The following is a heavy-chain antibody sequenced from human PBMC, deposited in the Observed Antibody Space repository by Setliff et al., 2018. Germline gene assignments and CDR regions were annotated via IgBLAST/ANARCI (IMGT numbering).Heavy chain of an antibody. CDR3: ARDLCHGCDSDY. CDR2: IGHTGSI. V-gene: IGHV4-38-2*02. Sequence: PSETLSLTCTVSGYSISSGYIWGWIRQPPGKGLEWVGNIGHTGSINYNPSLKSRLTISRDTSKNQVSLKLNSVTATDTAVYYCARDLCHGCDSDYWGQGILVTVSS. D-gene: IGHD2-21*02. J-gene: IGHJ4*02. CDR1: GYSISSGYI.